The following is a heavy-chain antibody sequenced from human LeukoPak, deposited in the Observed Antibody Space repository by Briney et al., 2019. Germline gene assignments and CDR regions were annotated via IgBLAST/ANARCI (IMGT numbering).Heavy chain of an antibody. V-gene: IGHV4-59*01. J-gene: IGHJ2*01. CDR1: GASITNYY. CDR2: IFYSGST. Sequence: SETLSLTCSVSGASITNYYWSWIRQPPGKGLEWIGYIFYSGSTNYSPSLKSRVTIPLDTSKNQFSLKLTSVTAADTAVYYCTRGEAPGEDFDLWGRGTLVSVSS. CDR3: TRGEAPGEDFDL. D-gene: IGHD6-6*01.